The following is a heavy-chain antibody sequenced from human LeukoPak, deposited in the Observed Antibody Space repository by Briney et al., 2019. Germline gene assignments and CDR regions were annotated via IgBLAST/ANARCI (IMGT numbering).Heavy chain of an antibody. J-gene: IGHJ4*02. D-gene: IGHD3-22*01. CDR1: GFKFSDYG. CDR2: IWYDGRKT. V-gene: IGHV3-33*01. CDR3: ARGGGYYDSSGYPLLDY. Sequence: PGGSLRLSCAASGFKFSDYGMYWVRQAPGKGLEWVALIWYDGRKTHYGDSVQGRFTVARDNSNNTLHLQMNTLRAEDTAVYYCARGGGYYDSSGYPLLDYWGQGTLVTVSS.